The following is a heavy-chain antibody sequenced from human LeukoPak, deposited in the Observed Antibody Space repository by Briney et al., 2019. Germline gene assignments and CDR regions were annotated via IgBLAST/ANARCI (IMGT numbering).Heavy chain of an antibody. CDR1: GGSFSGYY. D-gene: IGHD3-22*01. V-gene: IGHV4-34*01. CDR3: ARAYYDSSGYYSSYFDY. J-gene: IGHJ4*02. CDR2: INHSGST. Sequence: SETLSLTCAVCGGSFSGYYWSWIRQPPGKGLEWIGEINHSGSTNYNPSLKSRVTISVDTSKNQFSLKLSSVTAADTAVYYCARAYYDSSGYYSSYFDYWGQGTLVTVSS.